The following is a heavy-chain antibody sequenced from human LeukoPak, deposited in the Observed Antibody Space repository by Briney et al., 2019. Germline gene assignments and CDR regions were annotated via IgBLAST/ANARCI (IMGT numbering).Heavy chain of an antibody. CDR1: GGTFSGYA. CDR2: IIPIFGTA. CDR3: ARDQSDYYDSSGYYN. D-gene: IGHD3-22*01. V-gene: IGHV1-69*05. J-gene: IGHJ4*02. Sequence: EASVKVSCKASGGTFSGYAISWVRQAPGQGLEWMGRIIPIFGTANYAQKFQGRVTITTDESTSTAYMELSSLRSEDTAVYYCARDQSDYYDSSGYYNWGQGTLVIVSS.